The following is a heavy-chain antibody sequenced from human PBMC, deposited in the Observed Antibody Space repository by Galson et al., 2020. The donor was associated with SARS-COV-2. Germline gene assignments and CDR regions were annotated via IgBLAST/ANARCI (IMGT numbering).Heavy chain of an antibody. D-gene: IGHD6-13*01. J-gene: IGHJ6*03. CDR2: IGTAGDT. CDR1: GFTFSSYD. Sequence: GESLKISCAASGFTFSSYDMHWVRQATGKGLEWVSAIGTAGDTYYPGSVKGRFTISRENAKNSLYLQMNSLRAGDTAVYYCARGGGTYSSPLSPRYYYYMDVWGKGTTVTVSS. V-gene: IGHV3-13*01. CDR3: ARGGGTYSSPLSPRYYYYMDV.